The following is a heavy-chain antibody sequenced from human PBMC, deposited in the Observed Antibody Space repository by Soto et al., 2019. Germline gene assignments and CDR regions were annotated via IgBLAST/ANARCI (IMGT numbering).Heavy chain of an antibody. J-gene: IGHJ4*02. CDR2: INPRDGST. CDR3: AKGGGSLDY. Sequence: QVHLVQSGAEVKKSGASVKVSCKAPAYIFITTPIYWVRQAPGQGLEWMGMINPRDGSTLYAQKLQGRVTMTSDTSTSTVYMELSSLRSEDTAVYYCAKGGGSLDYWGQGTLVTVSS. V-gene: IGHV1-46*04. CDR1: AYIFITTP.